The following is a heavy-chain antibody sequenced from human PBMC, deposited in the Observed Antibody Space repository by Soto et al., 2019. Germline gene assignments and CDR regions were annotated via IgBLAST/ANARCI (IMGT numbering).Heavy chain of an antibody. CDR3: ATWAIAVGGEGY. J-gene: IGHJ4*02. V-gene: IGHV3-48*02. Sequence: PGGSLRLSCTASGISANAYSVNWVRQAPGKGLEWISYVSSTGDIILYADSVRGRFTIARDIAENSLYLQMDSLRDEDTAVYYCATWAIAVGGEGYWGQGTLVTVSS. CDR1: GISANAYS. CDR2: VSSTGDII. D-gene: IGHD6-19*01.